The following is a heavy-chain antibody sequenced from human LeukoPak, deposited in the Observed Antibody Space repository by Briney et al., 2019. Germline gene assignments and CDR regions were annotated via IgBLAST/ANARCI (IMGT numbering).Heavy chain of an antibody. CDR2: IYASGST. V-gene: IGHV4-4*07. CDR3: ARRYSSGWYVEDY. Sequence: SETLSLTCTVSGGSISSYFWIWIRQPAGKGLEWIGRIYASGSTNYNPSLKNRVTISVDTSKNQFSLKLSSVTAADTAVYYCARRYSSGWYVEDYWGQGTLVTVSS. D-gene: IGHD6-19*01. J-gene: IGHJ4*02. CDR1: GGSISSYF.